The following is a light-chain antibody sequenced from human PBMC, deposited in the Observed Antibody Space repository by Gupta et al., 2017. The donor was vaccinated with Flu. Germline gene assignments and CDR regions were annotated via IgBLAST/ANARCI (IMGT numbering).Light chain of an antibody. J-gene: IGLJ3*02. CDR2: RND. CDR1: SSNIGSNY. Sequence: RVTISCSGSSSNIGSNYGHWYVQLPGTAPKLLIERNDQRPSGVPDRFSGSTSGTSASLAISGLRSEDEAYDYCATWDNSLSGQLFGGGTKVTVL. V-gene: IGLV1-47*01. CDR3: ATWDNSLSGQL.